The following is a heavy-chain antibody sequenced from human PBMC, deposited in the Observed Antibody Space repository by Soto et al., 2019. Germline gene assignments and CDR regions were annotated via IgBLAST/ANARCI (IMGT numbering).Heavy chain of an antibody. Sequence: PGGSLRLSCAASGFTFSSYAMHWVRQAPGKGLEWVAVISYDGSNKYYADSVKGRFTISRDNSKNTLYLQMNSLRAEDTAVYYCARDSEYYYDSSGGLDSAFDIWGQGTMVTVSS. J-gene: IGHJ3*02. D-gene: IGHD3-22*01. CDR3: ARDSEYYYDSSGGLDSAFDI. CDR2: ISYDGSNK. V-gene: IGHV3-30-3*01. CDR1: GFTFSSYA.